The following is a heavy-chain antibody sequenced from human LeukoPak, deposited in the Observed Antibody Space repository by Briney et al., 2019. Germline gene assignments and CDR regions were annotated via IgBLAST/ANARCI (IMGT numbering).Heavy chain of an antibody. CDR1: GYSISSGYY. V-gene: IGHV4-38-2*02. Sequence: SETLSLTCTVSGYSISSGYYWGWIRQPPGKGLEWIGSIYHSGSTYYNPSLKSRVTISVDTSKNQFSLKLSSVTAADTAVYYCARVRQWFGELNYWGQGTLVTVSS. J-gene: IGHJ4*02. D-gene: IGHD3-10*01. CDR2: IYHSGST. CDR3: ARVRQWFGELNY.